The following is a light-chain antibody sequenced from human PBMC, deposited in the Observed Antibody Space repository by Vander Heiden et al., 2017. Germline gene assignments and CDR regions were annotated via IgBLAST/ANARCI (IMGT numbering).Light chain of an antibody. CDR1: SSSIASNY. V-gene: IGLV6-57*01. CDR3: QSFDDSSLWV. CDR2: EDN. J-gene: IGLJ3*02. Sequence: ILTQPHSVSQSPENTVTIPCTRTSSSIASNYVQWYQQRPGSSPTTVIYEDNQRPAGVPDRFSGSVDSSSSSASLTISGLKPEDEADYYCQSFDDSSLWVFGGGTKLTVL.